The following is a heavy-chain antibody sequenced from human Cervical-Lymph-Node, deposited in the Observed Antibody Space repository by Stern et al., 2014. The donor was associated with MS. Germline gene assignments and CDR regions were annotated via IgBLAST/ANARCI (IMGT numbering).Heavy chain of an antibody. Sequence: QVQLEESGPGLVKPSETLSLTCTVSGGAVSDYYWTWIRQRPGKGMEWVGYISDTWTTNYNPSLHSRVTITLDTSQNQVSLRLRSVTAADTAVYYCARDPSTTASDWFFDLWGRGSLVTVSS. CDR3: ARDPSTTASDWFFDL. J-gene: IGHJ2*01. D-gene: IGHD2-21*02. CDR1: GGAVSDYY. V-gene: IGHV4-59*02. CDR2: ISDTWTT.